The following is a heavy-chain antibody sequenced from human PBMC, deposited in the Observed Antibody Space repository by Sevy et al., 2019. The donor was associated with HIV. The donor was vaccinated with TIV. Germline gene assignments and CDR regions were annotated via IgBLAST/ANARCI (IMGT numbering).Heavy chain of an antibody. CDR3: ARDLPPSATTVSHFDY. CDR2: ISNTGSSI. J-gene: IGHJ4*02. V-gene: IGHV3-48*03. Sequence: LSRTCAASGFTFSSYEMNWVRQAPGKGLEWVSYISNTGSSIYYSDSVKGGFTMSRDNAKNLLYLQMNSLRGEDTAVYYCARDLPPSATTVSHFDYWGRGTLVTVSS. D-gene: IGHD4-17*01. CDR1: GFTFSSYE.